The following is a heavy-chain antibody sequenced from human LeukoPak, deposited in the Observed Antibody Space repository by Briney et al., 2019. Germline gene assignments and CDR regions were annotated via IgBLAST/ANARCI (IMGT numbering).Heavy chain of an antibody. J-gene: IGHJ6*03. CDR1: AFTFPTYG. Sequence: GGSLRLSCAASAFTFPTYGVIWVRQAPGKGLEWVSSITESGDNTYYADSVKGRFTISRDNSKNTLYLQMNSLRAEDTAVYYCAAKTRLSAVTSYYYVDVWGKGTTATGSS. V-gene: IGHV3-23*01. CDR2: ITESGDNT. CDR3: AAKTRLSAVTSYYYVDV. D-gene: IGHD3-10*01.